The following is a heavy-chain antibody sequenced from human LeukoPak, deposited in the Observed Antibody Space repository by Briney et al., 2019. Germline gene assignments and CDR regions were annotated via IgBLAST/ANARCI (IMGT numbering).Heavy chain of an antibody. Sequence: SETLSLTCTVSGGSISSYYWSWIRQPPGEGLEWIGYIYYSGSTNYNPSLKSRVTISVDTSKNQFSLKLSSVTAADTAVYYCARDTYYYGMDVWGQGTTVTVSS. V-gene: IGHV4-59*01. J-gene: IGHJ6*02. CDR2: IYYSGST. CDR3: ARDTYYYGMDV. CDR1: GGSISSYY.